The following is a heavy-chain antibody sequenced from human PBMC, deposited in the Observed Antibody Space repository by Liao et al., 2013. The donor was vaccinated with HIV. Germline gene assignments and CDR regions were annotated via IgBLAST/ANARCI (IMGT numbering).Heavy chain of an antibody. CDR3: ARDLPGYSNGLHYLDV. V-gene: IGHV4-61*02. J-gene: IGHJ6*03. Sequence: QVQLQESGPRLVKPSQTLSLTCTVSGGSIGSGSYFWNWVRQPAGKGLEWIGRLSTSGSTNYNPSFKSRVTMSVDTSKNQFSLRLTSVTAADTAVYYCARDLPGYSNGLHYLDVWGKGTPVTVSS. CDR1: GGSIGSGSYF. D-gene: IGHD6-19*01. CDR2: LSTSGST.